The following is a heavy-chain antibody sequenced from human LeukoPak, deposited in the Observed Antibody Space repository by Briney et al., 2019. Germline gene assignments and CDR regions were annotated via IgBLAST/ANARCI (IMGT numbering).Heavy chain of an antibody. CDR1: GYIFTNYW. D-gene: IGHD3-10*01. Sequence: GESLKISCKGSGYIFTNYWIGWVRQMPGKGLEWMGIIYPGDSDTRYSPSFQGQVTISADKSISTAYLQWSSLKASDTAMYYCARRVYYGSGSYAAFDIWGQGTMVTVSS. CDR2: IYPGDSDT. V-gene: IGHV5-51*01. J-gene: IGHJ3*02. CDR3: ARRVYYGSGSYAAFDI.